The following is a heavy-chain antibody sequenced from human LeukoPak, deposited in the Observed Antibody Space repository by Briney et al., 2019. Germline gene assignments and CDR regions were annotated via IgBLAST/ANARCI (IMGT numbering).Heavy chain of an antibody. D-gene: IGHD3-16*01. Sequence: SETLSLTCAVYGESFSGYYWSWIRQPPGKGLEWIGSIYYSGSTYYNPSLKSRVTISVDTSKNQFSLKLSSVTAADTAVYYCARIFYGNFDYWGQGTLVTVSS. J-gene: IGHJ4*02. CDR3: ARIFYGNFDY. CDR1: GESFSGYY. V-gene: IGHV4-34*01. CDR2: IYYSGST.